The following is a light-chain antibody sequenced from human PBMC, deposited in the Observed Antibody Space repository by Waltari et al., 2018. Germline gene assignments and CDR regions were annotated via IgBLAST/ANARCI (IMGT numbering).Light chain of an antibody. J-gene: IGKJ1*01. CDR2: AAS. Sequence: DFQMTQSPSSLSASLGDRVTITCRTSNSISSNLNWYQKRSGKAPNLLIYAASSWQYGVPSRFSGSGFGRDFTLTISTLQPEDSATYYCQQTYSPPWTFGQGTTVEIK. CDR3: QQTYSPPWT. CDR1: NSISSN. V-gene: IGKV1-39*01.